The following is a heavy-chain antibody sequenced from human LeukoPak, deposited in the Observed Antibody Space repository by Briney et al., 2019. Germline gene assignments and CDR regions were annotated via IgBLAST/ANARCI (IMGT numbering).Heavy chain of an antibody. CDR1: GLTFSRYW. D-gene: IGHD2-2*01. J-gene: IGHJ4*03. V-gene: IGHV3-7*03. CDR3: VSRGCTAKACFAASFRSFDH. CDR2: INQDGSEK. Sequence: GGSLRLSCAASGLTFSRYWMTWVRQAPGKGLEWVANINQDGSEKKYVDSVRGRFTISRENAKNSLHLQMNSLRNEDRAVYHSVSRGCTAKACFAASFRSFDHWGRGTRVTVSS.